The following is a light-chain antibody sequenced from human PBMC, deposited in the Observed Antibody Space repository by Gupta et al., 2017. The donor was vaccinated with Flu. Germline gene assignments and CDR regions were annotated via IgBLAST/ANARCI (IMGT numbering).Light chain of an antibody. V-gene: IGLV3-1*01. CDR2: QDS. Sequence: SPGQTATITCSGNKLADQYACWAQQKPGQSPLLVIYQDSKRPSGIPERFSGSNSGNTATLTISGTQAVDEADYYCQAWDSSTAVFGGGTKLTVL. CDR3: QAWDSSTAV. J-gene: IGLJ2*01. CDR1: KLADQY.